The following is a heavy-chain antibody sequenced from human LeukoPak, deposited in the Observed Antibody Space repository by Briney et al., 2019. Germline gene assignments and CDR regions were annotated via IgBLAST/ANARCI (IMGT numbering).Heavy chain of an antibody. CDR3: ARGDAVAGPQGDAFDI. CDR1: GGPISSYY. V-gene: IGHV4-59*01. CDR2: IYYSGST. Sequence: SETLSLTCTVSGGPISSYYWSWIRQPPGKGLEWIGYIYYSGSTNYNPSLKSRVTISVDTSKNQFSLKLSSVTAADTAVYYCARGDAVAGPQGDAFDIWGQGTMVTVSS. J-gene: IGHJ3*02. D-gene: IGHD6-19*01.